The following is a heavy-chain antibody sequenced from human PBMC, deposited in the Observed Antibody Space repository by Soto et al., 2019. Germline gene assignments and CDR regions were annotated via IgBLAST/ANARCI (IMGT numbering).Heavy chain of an antibody. Sequence: GGSLRLSCAASGFTFNSYSVIWVRQAPGKGLEWVASISSGSVHIDFADSVKGRFTISRDDVTNSVSLQMDSLRVEDTGIYYCARYDAFKAFDLWGQGTMVTVSS. CDR2: ISSGSVHI. D-gene: IGHD1-1*01. CDR1: GFTFNSYS. CDR3: ARYDAFKAFDL. V-gene: IGHV3-21*01. J-gene: IGHJ3*01.